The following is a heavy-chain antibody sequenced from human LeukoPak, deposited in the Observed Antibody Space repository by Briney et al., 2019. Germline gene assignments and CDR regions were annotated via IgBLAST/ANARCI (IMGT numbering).Heavy chain of an antibody. V-gene: IGHV3-74*01. D-gene: IGHD2-15*01. CDR1: GFTLSSHW. CDR2: ISIDGSRT. J-gene: IGHJ3*02. Sequence: GGSLRLSCAASGFTLSSHWMHWVRQAPGKGLVWVSRISIDGSRTTYADSVKGRFTISRDNAKNMLYLQMNSLRAEDTAVYYCTTAPRGYCSGGSCSYAFDIWGQGTMVTVSS. CDR3: TTAPRGYCSGGSCSYAFDI.